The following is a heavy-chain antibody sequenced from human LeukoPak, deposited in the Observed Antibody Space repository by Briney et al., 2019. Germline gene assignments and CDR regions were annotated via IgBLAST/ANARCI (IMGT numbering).Heavy chain of an antibody. CDR2: INHSGST. CDR1: GGSYSGYY. Sequence: SETLSLTCAVYGGSYSGYYWSWIRQPPGKGLEWIGEINHSGSTNYNPSLKSRVTISVDTSKNQFSLKLSSVTAADTAVYYCARRRRWNPTGAFDIWGQGTMVTVSS. V-gene: IGHV4-34*01. J-gene: IGHJ3*02. CDR3: ARRRRWNPTGAFDI. D-gene: IGHD2-8*02.